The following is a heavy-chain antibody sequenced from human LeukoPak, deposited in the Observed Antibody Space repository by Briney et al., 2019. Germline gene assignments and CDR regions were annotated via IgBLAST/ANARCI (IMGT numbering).Heavy chain of an antibody. J-gene: IGHJ3*02. Sequence: SETLSLTCTVSGGSISNYYWSWIRQSPGKGLAWMGDMYYSGGTNYNPSLKSRVTISVDTSKNQFSLKLTSVTAADTAVYYCARVRRYSGRSDVFDIWGQGTMVTVSS. CDR1: GGSISNYY. CDR2: MYYSGGT. V-gene: IGHV4-59*01. D-gene: IGHD1-26*01. CDR3: ARVRRYSGRSDVFDI.